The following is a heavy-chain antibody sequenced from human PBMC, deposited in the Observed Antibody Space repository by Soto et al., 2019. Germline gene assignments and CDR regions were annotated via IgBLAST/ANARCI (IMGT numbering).Heavy chain of an antibody. CDR2: IYHSGST. CDR1: GGSISSSNW. D-gene: IGHD3-3*01. V-gene: IGHV4-4*02. CDR3: TREQLDDNYFDP. Sequence: SETLSLTCAVSGGSISSSNWWSWVRQPPGKGLEWIGEIYHSGSTNYNPSLKSRVTISVDKSKNQFSLKLSSVTAADTAVYYCTREQLDDNYFDPWGQGTLVTVSS. J-gene: IGHJ5*02.